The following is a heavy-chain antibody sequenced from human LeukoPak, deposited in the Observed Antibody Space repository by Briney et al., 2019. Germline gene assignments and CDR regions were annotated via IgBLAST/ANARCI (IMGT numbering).Heavy chain of an antibody. CDR3: ARGRGIAAAGTFDY. Sequence: SETLSLTCAVYGGSFSGYYWRWIRQPPGKGLEWIGEINHSGSTNYNPSLKSRVTISVDTSKNQFSLKLSSVTAADTAVYYCARGRGIAAAGTFDYWGQGTLVTVSS. V-gene: IGHV4-34*01. J-gene: IGHJ4*02. D-gene: IGHD6-13*01. CDR1: GGSFSGYY. CDR2: INHSGST.